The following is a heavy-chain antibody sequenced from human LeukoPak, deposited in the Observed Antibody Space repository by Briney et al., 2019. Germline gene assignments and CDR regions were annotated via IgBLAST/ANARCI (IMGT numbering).Heavy chain of an antibody. CDR2: IHYSGIT. Sequence: SETLSLTCTVSGASISSYYWSWIRQPPGKGLEYIGYIHYSGITNYNPSLKSRVTISVDTSKNQFSLRLSSVTAADTAVYYCARSGSMGYDSSGIPGFDYWGQGTLVTVSS. J-gene: IGHJ4*02. D-gene: IGHD3-22*01. CDR3: ARSGSMGYDSSGIPGFDY. CDR1: GASISSYY. V-gene: IGHV4-59*12.